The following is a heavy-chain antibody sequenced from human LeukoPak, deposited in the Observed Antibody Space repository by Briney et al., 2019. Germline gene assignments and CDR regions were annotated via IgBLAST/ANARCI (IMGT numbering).Heavy chain of an antibody. J-gene: IGHJ4*02. Sequence: PGGSLRLSCAASGFTFSSYSMKWVRQAPGKGLEWVSSISSSSYIYYADSVRGRFTISRDNAKNSLYLQMNSLRAEDTAVYYCARFIAAPYYFDYWGRGTLVTVSS. CDR2: ISSSSYI. CDR3: ARFIAAPYYFDY. D-gene: IGHD6-13*01. CDR1: GFTFSSYS. V-gene: IGHV3-21*01.